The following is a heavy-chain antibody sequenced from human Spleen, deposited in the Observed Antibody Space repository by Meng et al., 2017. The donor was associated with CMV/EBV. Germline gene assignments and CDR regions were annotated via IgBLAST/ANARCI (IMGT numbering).Heavy chain of an antibody. CDR1: GFTFSSYE. CDR2: ISSSGSTI. CDR3: ARRLHPAPDPYFDY. Sequence: GGSLRLSCAASGFTFSSYEMNWVRQAPGKGLEWVSYISSSGSTIYYADSVKGRFNISRDNAKNSLYLQMNSLRAEDTAVYYCARRLHPAPDPYFDYWGQGTLVTVSS. J-gene: IGHJ4*02. V-gene: IGHV3-48*03. D-gene: IGHD5-12*01.